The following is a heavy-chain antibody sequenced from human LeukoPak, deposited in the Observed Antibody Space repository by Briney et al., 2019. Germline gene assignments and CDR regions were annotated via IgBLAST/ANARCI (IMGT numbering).Heavy chain of an antibody. CDR3: ARQSLSMVRGVDY. CDR2: INHSGST. CDR1: GGSFSGYY. J-gene: IGHJ4*02. D-gene: IGHD3-10*01. Sequence: SETLALTCAVYGGSFSGYYWSWIRQPPGKGLEWIGEINHSGSTNYNPSLKSRVTISVDTSKNQFSLKLSSVTAADTAVYYCARQSLSMVRGVDYWGQGTLVTVSS. V-gene: IGHV4-34*01.